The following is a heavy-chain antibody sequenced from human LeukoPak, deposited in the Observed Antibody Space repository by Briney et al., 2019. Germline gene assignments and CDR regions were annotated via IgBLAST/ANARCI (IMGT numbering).Heavy chain of an antibody. V-gene: IGHV4-61*02. J-gene: IGHJ4*02. CDR1: GGSISSGSYY. Sequence: PSETLSLTCTVSGGSISSGSYYWSWIRQPAGKGLEWIGRIYTSGSTNYNPSLKSRVTISVDTSKNQFSLKLSSVTAADTAVYYCAREGILTGYYQLFDYWGQGTLVTVSS. CDR3: AREGILTGYYQLFDY. CDR2: IYTSGST. D-gene: IGHD3-9*01.